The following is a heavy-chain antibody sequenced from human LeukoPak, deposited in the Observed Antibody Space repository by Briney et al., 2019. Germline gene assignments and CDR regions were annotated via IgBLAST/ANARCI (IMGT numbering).Heavy chain of an antibody. V-gene: IGHV1-2*02. D-gene: IGHD1-7*01. Sequence: ASVKVSCKASGYTFTGYYMHWVRQAPGQGLEWMGWINPNSGGTNYAQKFQGRVTMTRDTSISTAYMELSRLRSDDTAVYYCARLNRITGTTIRWFDPWGQGTLVTVSS. J-gene: IGHJ5*02. CDR3: ARLNRITGTTIRWFDP. CDR1: GYTFTGYY. CDR2: INPNSGGT.